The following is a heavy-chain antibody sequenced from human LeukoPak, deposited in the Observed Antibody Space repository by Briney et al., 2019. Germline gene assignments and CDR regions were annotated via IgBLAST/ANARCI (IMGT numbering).Heavy chain of an antibody. CDR1: GFTFSSYW. D-gene: IGHD3-9*01. J-gene: IGHJ6*03. CDR2: IKQDGSEK. CDR3: AKDGGEYYDILTGYYPRLYYMDV. Sequence: GGSLRLSCAASGFTFSSYWMRWVRQAPGKGLEWVANIKQDGSEKYYVDSVKGRFTISRDNAKNSLYLQMNSLRAEDTAVYYCAKDGGEYYDILTGYYPRLYYMDVWGKGTTVTISS. V-gene: IGHV3-7*03.